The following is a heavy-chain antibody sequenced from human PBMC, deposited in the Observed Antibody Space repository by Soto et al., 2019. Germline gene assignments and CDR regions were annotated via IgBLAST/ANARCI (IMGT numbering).Heavy chain of an antibody. V-gene: IGHV5-51*01. D-gene: IGHD4-17*01. CDR3: ARTGPRGLRWLAFFDP. CDR1: GFTFTNYC. J-gene: IGHJ5*02. Sequence: PGESLKISCETSGFTFTNYCIVWVRQVPGKGLEWMGLIYPADSDTRYNPSFQGQVTISADTSTNHAFLHWSSLSASDSATYFCARTGPRGLRWLAFFDPWGQGTLVTVSS. CDR2: IYPADSDT.